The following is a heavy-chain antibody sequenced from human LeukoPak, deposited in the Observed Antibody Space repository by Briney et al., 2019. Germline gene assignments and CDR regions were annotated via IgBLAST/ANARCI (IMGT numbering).Heavy chain of an antibody. V-gene: IGHV3-21*01. CDR3: ARYGSGSYSS. D-gene: IGHD3-10*01. Sequence: VGSLRLSCAASGFTFSSYSMNWVRQAPGKGLEWVSSISSSSSYIYSADSVKARFTISRDNAKNSLYLQINSLRAEDTAVYYCARYGSGSYSSWGQGTLVTVSS. CDR2: ISSSSSYI. CDR1: GFTFSSYS. J-gene: IGHJ5*02.